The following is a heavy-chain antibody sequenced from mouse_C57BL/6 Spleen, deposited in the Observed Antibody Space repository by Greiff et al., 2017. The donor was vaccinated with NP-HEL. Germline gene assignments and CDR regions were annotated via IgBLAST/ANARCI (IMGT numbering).Heavy chain of an antibody. CDR2: INYDGSST. Sequence: EVKLMESEGGLVQPGSSMKLSCTASGFTFSDYYMAWVRQVPEKGLEWVANINYDGSSTYYLDSLKSRFIISRDNAKNILYLQMSSLKSEDTATYYCARGDYGSSPFAYWGQGNLVTVSA. J-gene: IGHJ3*01. V-gene: IGHV5-16*01. CDR1: GFTFSDYY. CDR3: ARGDYGSSPFAY. D-gene: IGHD1-1*01.